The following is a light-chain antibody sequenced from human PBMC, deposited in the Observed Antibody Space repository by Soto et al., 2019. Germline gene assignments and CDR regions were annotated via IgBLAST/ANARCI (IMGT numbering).Light chain of an antibody. V-gene: IGLV1-36*01. CDR3: AAWDDSVNGWV. CDR1: SFNIANKA. CDR2: YDD. Sequence: QSVLTQPPSVSEAPGRRVTISCSGSSFNIANKAVNWYQQLPGKAPQLLIYYDDMLSSGVSDRFSGSKSGTSASLAISGLQSDDEADYYCAAWDDSVNGWVFGGGTKLTVL. J-gene: IGLJ3*02.